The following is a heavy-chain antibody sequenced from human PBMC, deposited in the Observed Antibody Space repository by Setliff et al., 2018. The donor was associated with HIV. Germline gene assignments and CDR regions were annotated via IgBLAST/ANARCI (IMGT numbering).Heavy chain of an antibody. V-gene: IGHV4-38-2*01. CDR3: ARARITMTGGRLEPYAFDR. Sequence: SETLSLTCDVSSHSINSGYYWGWIRQPPGKGLEWIGSINHSGTSYYNPSLKSRVTISIDTSKNQFFLKLSSVTAADTAVYYCARARITMTGGRLEPYAFDRWGQGTKVTVSS. J-gene: IGHJ3*01. CDR1: SHSINSGYY. D-gene: IGHD3-22*01. CDR2: INHSGTS.